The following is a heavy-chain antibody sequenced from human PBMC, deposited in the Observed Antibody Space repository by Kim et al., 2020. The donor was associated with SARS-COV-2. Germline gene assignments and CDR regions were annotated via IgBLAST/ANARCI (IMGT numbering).Heavy chain of an antibody. D-gene: IGHD3-9*01. CDR1: GGSISSSSYY. CDR2: IYYSGST. Sequence: SETLSLTCTVSGGSISSSSYYWGWIRQPPGKGLEWIGSIYYSGSTYYNSSLKSRVTISVDTSKNQFSLKLSSVTAADTAVYYCARHLQGIFRYFDWLGGWFDPWGQGTLVTVSS. CDR3: ARHLQGIFRYFDWLGGWFDP. V-gene: IGHV4-39*01. J-gene: IGHJ5*02.